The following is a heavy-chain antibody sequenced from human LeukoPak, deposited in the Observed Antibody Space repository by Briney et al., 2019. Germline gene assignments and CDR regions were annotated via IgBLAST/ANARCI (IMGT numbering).Heavy chain of an antibody. CDR1: GFTFSTYG. CDR2: IRNNGVNT. CDR3: VKDGGQADWYGDY. D-gene: IGHD3-9*01. J-gene: IGHJ4*02. Sequence: GGSLRLSCLASGFTFSTYGMHWVRQAPGKGLEYVSGIRNNGVNTLYVDSVKVRFTISRDNSKNTLFLQMGSLRAEDTAVYYCVKDGGQADWYGDYWGQGTLVTVSS. V-gene: IGHV3-64D*06.